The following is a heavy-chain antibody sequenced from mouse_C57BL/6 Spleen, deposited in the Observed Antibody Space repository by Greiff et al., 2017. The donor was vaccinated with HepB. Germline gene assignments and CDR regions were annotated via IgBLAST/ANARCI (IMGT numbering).Heavy chain of an antibody. V-gene: IGHV14-2*01. Sequence: EVKLQESGAELVKPRASVKLSCTASGFNIKEYYMNWVKQRTEQGLEWIGRIDPEDGETKYAPKFQGKATITADTSSNTAYLQLSSLTSEDTAVYYCASGVYYAYEGFSYWGQGTLVTVSA. J-gene: IGHJ3*01. D-gene: IGHD2-2*01. CDR3: ASGVYYAYEGFSY. CDR2: IDPEDGET. CDR1: GFNIKEYY.